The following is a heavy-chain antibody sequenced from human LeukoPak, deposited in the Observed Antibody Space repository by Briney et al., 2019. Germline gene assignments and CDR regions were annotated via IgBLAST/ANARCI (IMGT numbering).Heavy chain of an antibody. V-gene: IGHV1-2*02. Sequence: GASVKVSCKASGYTLTGYYMHWVRQAPGQGLEWMGWINPNSGGTNYAQKFQGRVTMTRDTSISTAYMELSRLRSDDTAVYYCARVELGGYCSGGSCYGLDYWGQGTLVTVSS. D-gene: IGHD2-15*01. CDR3: ARVELGGYCSGGSCYGLDY. CDR2: INPNSGGT. CDR1: GYTLTGYY. J-gene: IGHJ4*02.